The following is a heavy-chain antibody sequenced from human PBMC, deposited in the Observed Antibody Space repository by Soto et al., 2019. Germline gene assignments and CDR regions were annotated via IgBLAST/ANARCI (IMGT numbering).Heavy chain of an antibody. V-gene: IGHV4-4*02. D-gene: IGHD3-10*02. Sequence: QVQLQESGPGLVKPSGTLSLTCAVSGGSISSSNWWSWVRKPPGRGLEWIGEICHSGSPNYNPSPKCRVTISVDKAKIQFSLNLSSVTGADTAVYYCASVRGGYYYAMDVWGQGTTVTFS. CDR3: ASVRGGYYYAMDV. J-gene: IGHJ6*02. CDR2: ICHSGSP. CDR1: GGSISSSNW.